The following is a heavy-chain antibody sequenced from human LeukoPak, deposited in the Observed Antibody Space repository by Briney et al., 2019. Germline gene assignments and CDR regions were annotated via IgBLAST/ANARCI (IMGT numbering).Heavy chain of an antibody. V-gene: IGHV1-69*01. CDR2: IIPIFGTA. D-gene: IGHD3-9*01. CDR3: ASYVLRYFDWLGYYYMDV. CDR1: GGTFSSCA. J-gene: IGHJ6*03. Sequence: SVKVSCKASGGTFSSCAISWVRQAPGQGLEWMGGIIPIFGTANYAQKFQGRVTITADESTSTAYMELSSLRSEDTAVYYCASYVLRYFDWLGYYYMDVWGKGTTVTISS.